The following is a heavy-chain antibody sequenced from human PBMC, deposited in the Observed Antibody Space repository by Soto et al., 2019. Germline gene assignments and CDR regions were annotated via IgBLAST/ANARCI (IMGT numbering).Heavy chain of an antibody. D-gene: IGHD4-17*01. V-gene: IGHV4-59*01. CDR3: TRVGGYYGDYPNFGY. Sequence: PSETLSLTCSVSGSSIRSYYWSWIRQPPGKGLEWIGNIYYSGSTNYNPSLKSRVIISVDSSKSQFSLRLNSLTAADTAVYYCTRVGGYYGDYPNFGYWGQGALVTVS. CDR1: GSSIRSYY. CDR2: IYYSGST. J-gene: IGHJ4*02.